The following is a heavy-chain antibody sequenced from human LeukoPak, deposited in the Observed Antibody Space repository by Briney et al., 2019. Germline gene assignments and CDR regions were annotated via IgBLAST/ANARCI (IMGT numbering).Heavy chain of an antibody. CDR2: ITPSGST. J-gene: IGHJ4*02. Sequence: SETLSLTCTVSGGSISSSSHFWSWIRQPPGKGLEWIGEITPSGSTNYNPSLKSRVSISIDTSKKKLSLRLTSVTAADSAVYYCASSFYYDSRDYWGQGTLVTVSS. D-gene: IGHD3-22*01. CDR1: GGSISSSSHF. CDR3: ASSFYYDSRDY. V-gene: IGHV4-39*07.